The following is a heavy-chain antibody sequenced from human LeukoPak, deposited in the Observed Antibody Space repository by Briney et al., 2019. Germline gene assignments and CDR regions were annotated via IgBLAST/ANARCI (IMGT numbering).Heavy chain of an antibody. Sequence: RESGPVLVKPTQTLTLTCTFSGFSLSTSGMCVSWIRQPPGKALEWLARIDWDDDKYYSTSLRTRVSISKDTSKEQVVLTMTNMDPGDTATYYCARLIAASSYFDYWGQGVLVTVSS. CDR1: GFSLSTSGMC. D-gene: IGHD6-13*01. V-gene: IGHV2-70*11. CDR2: IDWDDDK. CDR3: ARLIAASSYFDY. J-gene: IGHJ4*02.